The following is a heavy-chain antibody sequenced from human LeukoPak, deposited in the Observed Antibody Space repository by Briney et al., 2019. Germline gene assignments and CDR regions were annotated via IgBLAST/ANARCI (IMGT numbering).Heavy chain of an antibody. V-gene: IGHV1-18*04. CDR1: GCTFTSYG. D-gene: IGHD5-18*01. J-gene: IGHJ4*02. CDR3: ARDLGTAMAPYFDY. Sequence: GASVKVSCKASGCTFTSYGISWVRQAPGPGLEWMGWISAYNGNTNYAQKLQGRVTMTTDTSTSTAYMELRSLRSDDTAVYYCARDLGTAMAPYFDYWGQGTLVTVSS. CDR2: ISAYNGNT.